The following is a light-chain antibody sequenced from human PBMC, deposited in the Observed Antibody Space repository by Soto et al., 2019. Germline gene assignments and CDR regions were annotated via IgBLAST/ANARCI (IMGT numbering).Light chain of an antibody. CDR1: QSVSSCY. Sequence: DIELTQSPGTLSSSPGERATLSCRASQSVSSCYLAWYQQKTGQAPRLLIYGASIRATGVPDRFSGSGAGTNFTLTISRLEPEDFAVYYCQQYGSSLTWTFGQGTKVEIK. V-gene: IGKV3-20*01. CDR2: GAS. J-gene: IGKJ1*01. CDR3: QQYGSSLTWT.